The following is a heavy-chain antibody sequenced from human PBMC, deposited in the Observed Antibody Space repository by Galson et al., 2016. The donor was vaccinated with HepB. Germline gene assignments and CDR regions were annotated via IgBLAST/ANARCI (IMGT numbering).Heavy chain of an antibody. Sequence: VKVSCKASGYTFTNHAMHWVRQAPGQGLEWMGWINTGKGNTKYSQKFQDRVTITRDTSASTGYMELSNLRSEDTAVYFCARLSTSGTYFGYWGQGVLVTVSS. CDR3: ARLSTSGTYFGY. D-gene: IGHD1-26*01. CDR2: INTGKGNT. J-gene: IGHJ4*02. CDR1: GYTFTNHA. V-gene: IGHV1-3*04.